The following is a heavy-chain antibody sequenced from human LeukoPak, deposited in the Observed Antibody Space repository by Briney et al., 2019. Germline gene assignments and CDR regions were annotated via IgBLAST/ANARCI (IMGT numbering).Heavy chain of an antibody. V-gene: IGHV1-18*01. CDR1: GYTFTSYG. D-gene: IGHD6-6*01. J-gene: IGHJ6*02. CDR2: ISAYNGNT. Sequence: ASVTVSCTASGYTFTSYGISWVRQAPGQGLEWMGWISAYNGNTNYAQKLQGRVTMTTDTSTSTAYMELRSLGSDDTAVYYCARDRRYSSSSNSYYYYGMDVWGQGTTVTVSS. CDR3: ARDRRYSSSSNSYYYYGMDV.